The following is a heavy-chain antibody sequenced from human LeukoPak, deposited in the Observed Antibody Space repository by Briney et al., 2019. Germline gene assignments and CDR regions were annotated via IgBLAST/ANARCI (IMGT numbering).Heavy chain of an antibody. CDR1: GYTFTSYG. J-gene: IGHJ6*02. Sequence: ASVKVSCKASGYTFTSYGISWVRQAPGQGLEWMGWISAYNGNTNYAQKLQGRVTMTTDTSTSTAYMELRSLRSDDTAVYYCARDSSSSWYEVYYYYGMDVWGQGTTVTVSS. CDR2: ISAYNGNT. V-gene: IGHV1-18*01. D-gene: IGHD6-13*01. CDR3: ARDSSSSWYEVYYYYGMDV.